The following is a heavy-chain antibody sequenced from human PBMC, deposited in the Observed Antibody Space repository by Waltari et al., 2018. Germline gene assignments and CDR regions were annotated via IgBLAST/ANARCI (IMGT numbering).Heavy chain of an antibody. CDR1: GFTFSGYW. CDR3: ARVKDSVGYYYWFDP. J-gene: IGHJ5*02. V-gene: IGHV3-7*03. Sequence: VQLVESGGGLVQPGGSLRLSCAASGFTFSGYWMSWVRQAQGKGLEWVANIKQDGRSKYYADSVKGRFTSARDNAKNSLFLQMNSLRAEDTAVYYCARVKDSVGYYYWFDPWGQGTLVTVSS. CDR2: IKQDGRSK. D-gene: IGHD3-22*01.